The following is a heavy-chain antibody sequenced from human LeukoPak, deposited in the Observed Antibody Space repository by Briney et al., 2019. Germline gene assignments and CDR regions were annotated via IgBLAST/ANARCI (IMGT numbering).Heavy chain of an antibody. CDR2: INHSGST. Sequence: SETLSLTCAVYGGSFSGYYWSWIRQPPGKGLEWIGEINHSGSTNYNPSLKSRVTIPVDTSKNQFSLKLSSVTAADTAVYYCARGRYYYGSGPYMDVWGKGTTVTVSS. D-gene: IGHD3-10*01. CDR1: GGSFSGYY. CDR3: ARGRYYYGSGPYMDV. J-gene: IGHJ6*03. V-gene: IGHV4-34*01.